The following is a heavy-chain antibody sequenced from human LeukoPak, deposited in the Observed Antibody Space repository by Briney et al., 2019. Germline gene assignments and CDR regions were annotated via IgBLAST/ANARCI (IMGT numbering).Heavy chain of an antibody. J-gene: IGHJ4*02. CDR1: GFTSTDHY. V-gene: IGHV1-2*02. CDR3: VREGEGPLSKDFDY. CDR2: IGPHSTFT. Sequence: ASVKVSCKSSGFTSTDHYIHWLRQGPGQGLEWMGYIGPHSTFTSSPQEFQGRVTMTRDASMSTAYMELTRLTSDDTAVYYCVREGEGPLSKDFDYWGQGTLVTVSS. D-gene: IGHD2/OR15-2a*01.